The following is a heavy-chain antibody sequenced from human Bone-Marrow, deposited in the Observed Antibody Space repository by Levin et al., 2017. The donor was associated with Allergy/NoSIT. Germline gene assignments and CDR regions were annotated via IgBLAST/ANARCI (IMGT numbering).Heavy chain of an antibody. CDR1: GGTFSSYA. CDR2: IIPIFGTA. CDR3: ARDYSSSWYKPTGNYYYGMDV. V-gene: IGHV1-69*13. D-gene: IGHD6-13*01. J-gene: IGHJ6*02. Sequence: ASVKVSCKASGGTFSSYAISWVRQAPGQGLEWMGGIIPIFGTANYAQKFQGRVTITADESTSTAYMELSSLRSEDTAVYYCARDYSSSWYKPTGNYYYGMDVWGQGTTVTVSS.